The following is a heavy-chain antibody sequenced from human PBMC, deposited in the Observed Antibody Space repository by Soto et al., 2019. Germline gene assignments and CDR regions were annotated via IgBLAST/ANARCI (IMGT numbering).Heavy chain of an antibody. CDR1: GYSFTSYL. CDR2: IYPGDSDT. D-gene: IGHD6-13*01. J-gene: IGHJ6*02. V-gene: IGHV5-51*01. Sequence: GESLRLSWKGSGYSFTSYLIGWVRQMPGKGLEWMGIIYPGDSDTSYSPSFQGQVTISADKSISTAYLQWSSLKASDTAMYYCVRSQYSSSWSHYYYYGMDVWGQGTTVTVSS. CDR3: VRSQYSSSWSHYYYYGMDV.